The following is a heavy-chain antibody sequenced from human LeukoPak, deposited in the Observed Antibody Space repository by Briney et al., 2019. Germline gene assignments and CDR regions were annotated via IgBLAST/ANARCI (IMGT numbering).Heavy chain of an antibody. CDR1: GGSISSSNW. D-gene: IGHD6-13*01. V-gene: IGHV4-4*02. CDR2: IYHSGST. CDR3: ARSAEISSSWYATPLYYFDY. Sequence: SETLSLTCAVSGGSISSSNWWSWVRQPPGKGLEWIGEIYHSGSTNYNPSLKSRVTISVDKSKNQFSLKLSSVTAAATAVYYCARSAEISSSWYATPLYYFDYWGQGTLVTVSS. J-gene: IGHJ4*02.